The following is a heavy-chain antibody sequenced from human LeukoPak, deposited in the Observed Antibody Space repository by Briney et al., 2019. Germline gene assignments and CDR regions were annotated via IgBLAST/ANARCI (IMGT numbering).Heavy chain of an antibody. CDR2: INPNSGGT. CDR1: GYTFTGYY. D-gene: IGHD5-12*01. J-gene: IGHJ4*02. CDR3: SGLRLYYFDY. Sequence: ASVKVSCKASGYTFTGYYIHWVRQAPGQWLEWMGWINPNSGGTNYAQKFQGRVTMTRDTSISTAYMELSSLSSDDTAVYYCSGLRLYYFDYWGQGTLVTVSS. V-gene: IGHV1-2*02.